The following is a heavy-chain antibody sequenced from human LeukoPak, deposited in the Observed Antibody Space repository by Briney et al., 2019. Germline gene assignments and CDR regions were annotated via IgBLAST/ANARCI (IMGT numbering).Heavy chain of an antibody. CDR3: ACGTYYYFDY. Sequence: SETLSLTCTVSGASISSYYWSLIRQPPGKGLEWIGYIHYGGSTNYNPSLKSRVTISVDTSKNQFSLNLNSVTAADTALYYCACGTYYYFDYWGQGTLVTVSS. J-gene: IGHJ4*02. CDR1: GASISSYY. V-gene: IGHV4-59*01. CDR2: IHYGGST. D-gene: IGHD1-26*01.